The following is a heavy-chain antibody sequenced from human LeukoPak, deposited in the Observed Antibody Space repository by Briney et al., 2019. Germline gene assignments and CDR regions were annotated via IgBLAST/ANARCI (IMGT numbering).Heavy chain of an antibody. Sequence: GRSLRLSCAASGFTFDDYAMHWVRQAPGKGLEWVSGISWNSGSIGYADSVKGRFTISRDNAKNSLYLQMNSLRAEDTALYYCAKGIDSSGYYFQGIDYWGQGTLVTVSS. CDR3: AKGIDSSGYYFQGIDY. V-gene: IGHV3-9*01. D-gene: IGHD3-22*01. CDR2: ISWNSGSI. J-gene: IGHJ4*02. CDR1: GFTFDDYA.